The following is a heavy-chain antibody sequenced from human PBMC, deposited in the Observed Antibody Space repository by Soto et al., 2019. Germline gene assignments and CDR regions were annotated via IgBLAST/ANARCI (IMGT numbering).Heavy chain of an antibody. CDR2: IIPIFGTA. D-gene: IGHD6-13*01. V-gene: IGHV1-69*01. CDR3: SCLPIAAETEGGFDP. CDR1: GGTFSSYA. Sequence: QVQLVQSGAEVKKPGSSVKVSCKASGGTFSSYAISWVRQAPGQGLEWMGGIIPIFGTANYAQKFQGRVTITADESTSTAYMELSGLRSEDTAVYYCSCLPIAAETEGGFDPWGQGTLVTVSS. J-gene: IGHJ5*02.